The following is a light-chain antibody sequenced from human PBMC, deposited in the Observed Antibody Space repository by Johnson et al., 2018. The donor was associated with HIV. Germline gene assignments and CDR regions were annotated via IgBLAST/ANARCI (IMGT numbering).Light chain of an antibody. CDR1: SSNIGNNY. CDR3: GTWDSSLILDV. CDR2: ENN. V-gene: IGLV1-51*02. J-gene: IGLJ1*01. Sequence: QSVLTQPPSVSAAPGQKVTISCSGSSSNIGNNYVSWYQQLPGTAPKLLIYENNKRPSGIPHRFSGSQSGTSATLGITGLQTGDEADYYCGTWDSSLILDVFGTGTKVTVL.